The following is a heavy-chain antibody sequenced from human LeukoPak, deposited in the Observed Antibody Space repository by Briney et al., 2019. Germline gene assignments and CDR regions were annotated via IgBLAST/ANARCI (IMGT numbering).Heavy chain of an antibody. D-gene: IGHD3-10*01. CDR1: GFTFSSYS. Sequence: GGSLRLSCAASGFTFSSYSMNWVRQAPGKGLEWVSYISSSSSTIYYADSVKGRFTVSRDNSKNTLYLQMNSLRAEDTAVYYCASTTRGGTYYYYMDVWGKGTTVTISS. J-gene: IGHJ6*03. CDR3: ASTTRGGTYYYYMDV. CDR2: ISSSSSTI. V-gene: IGHV3-48*01.